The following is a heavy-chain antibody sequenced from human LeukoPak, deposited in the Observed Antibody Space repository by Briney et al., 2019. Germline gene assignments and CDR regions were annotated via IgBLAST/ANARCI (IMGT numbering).Heavy chain of an antibody. CDR3: ASLVVVPAAISRVGYYGMDV. D-gene: IGHD2-2*02. J-gene: IGHJ6*02. Sequence: PGGSLRLSCAASGFTFSSYVMSWIRQPPGKGLEWIGEINHSGSTNYNPSLKSRVTISVDTSKNQFSLKLSSVTAADTAVYYCASLVVVPAAISRVGYYGMDVWGQGTTVTVSS. CDR1: GFTFSSYV. V-gene: IGHV4-34*01. CDR2: INHSGST.